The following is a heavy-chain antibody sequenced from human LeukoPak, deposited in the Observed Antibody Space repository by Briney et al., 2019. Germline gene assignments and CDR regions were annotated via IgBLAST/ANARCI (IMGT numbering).Heavy chain of an antibody. CDR2: ISAYNGNT. J-gene: IGHJ4*02. Sequence: ASVKVSCKASGYPFTSYGMSWVRQAPGQGLEWMGWISAYNGNTNYAQKLQGRVTMTTDTSTSTAYMELRSLRSDDTAVYYCARVTMVRGVIIGNDDYWGQGTLVTVSS. CDR1: GYPFTSYG. CDR3: ARVTMVRGVIIGNDDY. D-gene: IGHD3-10*01. V-gene: IGHV1-18*01.